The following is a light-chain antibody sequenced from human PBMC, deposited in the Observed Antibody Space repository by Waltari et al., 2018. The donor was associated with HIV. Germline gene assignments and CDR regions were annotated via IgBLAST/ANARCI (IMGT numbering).Light chain of an antibody. Sequence: QAVVTQEPSLTVSPGGTVTLTCGSSTGAVTSGHYPYWFQQKPGQVPRTRIYETSNKHSWTPVRFSGSLLGGKAALTLSVAQPEDEAQYYCLLSYNGARVFGGGTKLTVL. V-gene: IGLV7-46*01. J-gene: IGLJ3*02. CDR1: TGAVTSGHY. CDR2: ETS. CDR3: LLSYNGARV.